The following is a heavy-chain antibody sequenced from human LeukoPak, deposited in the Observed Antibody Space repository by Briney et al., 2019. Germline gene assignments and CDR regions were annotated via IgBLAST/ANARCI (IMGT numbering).Heavy chain of an antibody. CDR3: ARHRGSGYDWIYY. V-gene: IGHV3-7*01. CDR1: GFTFSSRDW. Sequence: GGSLRLSCVASGFTFSSRDWMTWVRQAPGKGLEWVANIKQDGSEKNYVDSVKGRFTISRDNAKNSVDLQMNSLRVEDTAVYYCARHRGSGYDWIYYWGQGTLVTVAS. D-gene: IGHD5-12*01. J-gene: IGHJ4*02. CDR2: IKQDGSEK.